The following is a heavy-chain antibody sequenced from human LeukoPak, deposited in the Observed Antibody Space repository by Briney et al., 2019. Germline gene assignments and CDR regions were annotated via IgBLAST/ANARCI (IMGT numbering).Heavy chain of an antibody. CDR3: ARSDTTKVDY. D-gene: IGHD5-18*01. Sequence: GESLKVSCKGSGYRFTSYWVGWVRQMPGKGLEWMGIIYPGDSDTRYSPSFQGQVTISADKSISTAYLQWSSLKASDTAMYYCARSDTTKVDYWGQGTLVTVSS. CDR1: GYRFTSYW. CDR2: IYPGDSDT. V-gene: IGHV5-51*01. J-gene: IGHJ4*02.